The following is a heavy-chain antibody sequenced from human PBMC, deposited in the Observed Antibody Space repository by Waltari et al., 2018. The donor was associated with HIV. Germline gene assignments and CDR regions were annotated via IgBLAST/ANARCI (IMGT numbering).Heavy chain of an antibody. D-gene: IGHD1-26*01. CDR1: GDSVSSDSAS. J-gene: IGHJ4*01. V-gene: IGHV6-1*01. CDR2: TYHKSKWST. Sequence: QVYLEQSGPGLVQPSQTIRLTCVISGDSVSSDSASWTWIRQSPSRGLEWLGRTYHKSKWSTDYAEFVRGRIHSTADTDNNQYSLYLSSVTSEDTAVYFCARDGYSLDFWGQGTHVIVSS. CDR3: ARDGYSLDF.